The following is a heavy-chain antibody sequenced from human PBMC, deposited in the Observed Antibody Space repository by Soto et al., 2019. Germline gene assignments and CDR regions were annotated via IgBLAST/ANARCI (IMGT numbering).Heavy chain of an antibody. J-gene: IGHJ6*02. CDR3: ARGLGTAPPYYYYGMDV. CDR1: GYTFTSYD. D-gene: IGHD1-26*01. V-gene: IGHV1-8*01. CDR2: MNPNSGNT. Sequence: QVQLVQSGAEVKKPGASVKVSCKASGYTFTSYDINWVRQATGQGLEWMGWMNPNSGNTGYAQKFQGRVTMTRNTSISTAYMELSSLRSEDTAVYYCARGLGTAPPYYYYGMDVWGQGTTVTVSS.